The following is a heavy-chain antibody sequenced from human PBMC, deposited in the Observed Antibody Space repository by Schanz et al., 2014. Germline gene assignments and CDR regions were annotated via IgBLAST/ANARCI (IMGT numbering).Heavy chain of an antibody. CDR1: GGTFSTYP. CDR2: IIPIHGIV. J-gene: IGHJ3*02. CDR3: ARGGDPEDVFDI. D-gene: IGHD2-21*01. V-gene: IGHV1-69*02. Sequence: QVQLAQSGAEVKKPGSSMKVSCKASGGTFSTYPINWLRQAPGQGLEWMGRIIPIHGIVNYAQRFQDRVRITADKSTSTAYMELSSLRSDDTAVYYCARGGDPEDVFDIWGQGTILTVSS.